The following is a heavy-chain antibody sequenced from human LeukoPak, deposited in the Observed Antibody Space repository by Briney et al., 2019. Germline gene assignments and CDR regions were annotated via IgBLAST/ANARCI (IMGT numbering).Heavy chain of an antibody. V-gene: IGHV3-23*01. D-gene: IGHD3-16*01. Sequence: GGSLRLSCVVSGFTFSSYGMSWVRQAPGKGPEWVSAISGSGRNTYYADSVKGRFTISRDNSKNTLYLQMNSLRAEDTAVYSCAKDRLTLSAFDIWGQGTMVTVSS. CDR2: ISGSGRNT. J-gene: IGHJ3*02. CDR3: AKDRLTLSAFDI. CDR1: GFTFSSYG.